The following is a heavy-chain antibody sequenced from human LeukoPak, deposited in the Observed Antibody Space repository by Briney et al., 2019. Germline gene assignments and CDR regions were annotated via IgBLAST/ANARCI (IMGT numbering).Heavy chain of an antibody. J-gene: IGHJ3*02. CDR3: ARGWMKDAFDI. Sequence: PSETLSLTCTVSGGSISSYYRSWIRQPPGKGLEWIGYIYYSGSTNYNPSLKSRVTISVDTSKNQFSLKLSSVTAADTAVYYCARGWMKDAFDIWGQGTMVTVSS. CDR1: GGSISSYY. CDR2: IYYSGST. D-gene: IGHD5-12*01. V-gene: IGHV4-59*01.